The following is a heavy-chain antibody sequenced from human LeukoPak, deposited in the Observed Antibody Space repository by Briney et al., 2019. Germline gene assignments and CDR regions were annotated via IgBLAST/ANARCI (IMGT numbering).Heavy chain of an antibody. V-gene: IGHV1-2*02. CDR3: ARVQYYYDSRGYYANDY. CDR2: INPNSGGT. J-gene: IGHJ4*02. CDR1: GYTFTGYY. D-gene: IGHD3-22*01. Sequence: ASVKVSCKASGYTFTGYYMHWVRQAPGQGLEWMGWINPNSGGTNYAQKFQGRVTMTRDTSISTAYMELSRLRSDDTAVYYCARVQYYYDSRGYYANDYWGQGTLVTVSS.